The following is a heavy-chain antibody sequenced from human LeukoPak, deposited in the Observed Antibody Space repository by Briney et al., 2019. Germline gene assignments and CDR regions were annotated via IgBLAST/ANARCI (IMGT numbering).Heavy chain of an antibody. Sequence: PGGSLRLSCAASGFTFSGSAMHWVRQASGKGLEWVGRIRSKANSYATAYAASVKGRFTISRDDSKNTAYLQMNSLKTEDTAVYYCTREGGGGWYGYYYYGMDVWGQGTTVTVSS. J-gene: IGHJ6*02. V-gene: IGHV3-73*01. CDR2: IRSKANSYAT. CDR1: GFTFSGSA. CDR3: TREGGGGWYGYYYYGMDV. D-gene: IGHD6-19*01.